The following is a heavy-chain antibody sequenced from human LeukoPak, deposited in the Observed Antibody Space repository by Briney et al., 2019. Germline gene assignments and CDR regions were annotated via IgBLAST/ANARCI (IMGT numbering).Heavy chain of an antibody. CDR2: IQTITDGGTT. J-gene: IGHJ4*02. CDR1: GFTFRNVW. D-gene: IGHD3-16*01. CDR3: TSTLGY. Sequence: GGSLRLSCTASGFTFRNVWMTWVRQAPGKGLEWVGRIQTITDGGTTDYAAPVRGRFTISRDDSKNTLYLQMNSLKTEDSAVYYCTSTLGYWGQGTLVIVSS. V-gene: IGHV3-15*01.